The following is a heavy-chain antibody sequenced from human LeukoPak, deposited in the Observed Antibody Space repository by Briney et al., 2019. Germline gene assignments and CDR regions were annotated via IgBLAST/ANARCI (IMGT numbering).Heavy chain of an antibody. CDR1: GFTFSNYW. CDR2: INSDGINT. D-gene: IGHD6-13*01. V-gene: IGHV3-74*01. J-gene: IGHJ4*02. CDR3: ARGSSSWYYFDY. Sequence: GGSLRLSCAASGFTFSNYWMHWVRQAPGKGLVWVSRINSDGINTSYADSVKGRFTISRDNAKNSLYLQMNSLRAEDTAVYYCARGSSSWYYFDYWGQGTLVTVSS.